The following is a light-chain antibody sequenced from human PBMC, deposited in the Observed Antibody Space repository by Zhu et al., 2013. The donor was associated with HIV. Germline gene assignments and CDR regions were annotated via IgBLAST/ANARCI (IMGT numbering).Light chain of an antibody. V-gene: IGKV3D-15*01. Sequence: ETVMTQSPATLSVSPGESATLSCRASQSVSGNLAWYQHKPGQAPKVVIYGASNRATGVPVRFSGSGSGTDFTLTISSLEPEDSAIYYCQQSYNGLTFGGGTQGGD. CDR3: QQSYNGLT. CDR1: QSVSGN. J-gene: IGKJ4*01. CDR2: GAS.